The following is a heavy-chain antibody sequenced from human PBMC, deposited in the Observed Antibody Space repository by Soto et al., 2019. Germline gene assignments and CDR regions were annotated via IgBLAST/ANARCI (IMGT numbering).Heavy chain of an antibody. CDR1: GFTFSDYY. J-gene: IGHJ5*02. CDR3: ARVRDITMIVAP. Sequence: PGGSLRLSCAASGFTFSDYYMSWIRQAPGKGLEWVSYISSSGSTIYYADSVKGRFTISRDNAKNSLYLQMNGLRAEDTAVYYCARVRDITMIVAPWGQGTLVTVSS. D-gene: IGHD3-22*01. V-gene: IGHV3-11*01. CDR2: ISSSGSTI.